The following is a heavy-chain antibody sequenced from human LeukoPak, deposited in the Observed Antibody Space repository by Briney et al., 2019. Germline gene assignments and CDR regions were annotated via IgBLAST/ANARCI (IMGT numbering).Heavy chain of an antibody. CDR3: ARRDGWELSPCDY. CDR1: GYTFNTYA. D-gene: IGHD1-26*01. J-gene: IGHJ4*02. CDR2: ISAYTGNA. V-gene: IGHV1-18*01. Sequence: GASVKVSCKTSGYTFNTYAISWVRQAPGQGLEWMGFISAYTGNANYAQKFQDRVTMTIDTSTTTIYMELRSLRPDDTAIYYCARRDGWELSPCDYWGQGTLVTVSS.